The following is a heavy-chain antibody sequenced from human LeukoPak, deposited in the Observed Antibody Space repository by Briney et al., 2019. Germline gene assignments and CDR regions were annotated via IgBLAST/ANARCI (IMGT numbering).Heavy chain of an antibody. CDR1: GGTFSSYA. Sequence: ASVKVSCTASGGTFSSYAISWVRQAPGQGLEWMGGIIPIFGTANYAQTFQGRVTITADESTSTAYMELSSLRSEDTAVYSCALPRDYGDYGLDYWGQGTLVTVSS. D-gene: IGHD4-17*01. CDR3: ALPRDYGDYGLDY. CDR2: IIPIFGTA. J-gene: IGHJ4*02. V-gene: IGHV1-69*13.